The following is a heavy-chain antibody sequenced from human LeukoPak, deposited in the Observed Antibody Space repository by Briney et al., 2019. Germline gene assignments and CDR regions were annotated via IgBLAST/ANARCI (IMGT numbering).Heavy chain of an antibody. J-gene: IGHJ4*02. CDR1: GIIFGSHG. Sequence: GGSLRLSCAASGIIFGSHGMVWVRQAPGKGLEWVSSINPNGDRTFHADFVKGRFTISRDNSKNTVSLHMNSLRAEDSAIYRCARAYDKAYDYWGQGTLVTVSS. CDR3: ARAYDKAYDY. CDR2: INPNGDRT. V-gene: IGHV3-23*01. D-gene: IGHD2-21*01.